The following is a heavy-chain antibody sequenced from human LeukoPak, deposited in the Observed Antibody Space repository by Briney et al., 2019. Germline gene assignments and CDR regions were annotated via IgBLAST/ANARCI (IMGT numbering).Heavy chain of an antibody. CDR2: IIPIFGTA. V-gene: IGHV1-69*05. J-gene: IGHJ6*03. CDR1: GGTSSSYA. CDR3: ARGRYCSSTSCWDMDV. D-gene: IGHD2-2*01. Sequence: ASVKVSCKASGGTSSSYAISWVRQAPGQGLEWMGGIIPIFGTANYAQKFQGRVTITTDESTSTAYMELSSLRSEDTAVYYCARGRYCSSTSCWDMDVWGKGTTVTVSS.